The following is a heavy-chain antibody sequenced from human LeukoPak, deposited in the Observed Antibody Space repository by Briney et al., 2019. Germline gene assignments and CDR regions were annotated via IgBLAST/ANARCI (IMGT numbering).Heavy chain of an antibody. CDR2: IYYSGST. V-gene: IGHV4-59*01. D-gene: IGHD6-13*01. CDR3: ARSWPIAAAGTHGGWFDP. CDR1: GGSISSYY. J-gene: IGHJ5*02. Sequence: KPSETLSLTCTVSGGSISSYYWSWIRQPPGKGLEWIGYIYYSGSTNYNPSLKSRVTTSVDTSKNQFSLKLSSVTAADTAVYYCARSWPIAAAGTHGGWFDPWGLGTLVTVSS.